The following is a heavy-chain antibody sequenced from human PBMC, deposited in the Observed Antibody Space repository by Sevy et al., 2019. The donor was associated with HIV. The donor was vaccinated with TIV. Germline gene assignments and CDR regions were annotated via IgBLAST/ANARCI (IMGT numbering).Heavy chain of an antibody. CDR1: GGSISSYY. D-gene: IGHD2-15*01. CDR3: AGGLIGYCRGSKCPPPGIEY. J-gene: IGHJ4*02. Sequence: SETLSLTCAVSGGSISSYYWSWIRQSAGEGLEWIGRIYANGSSNYNPSLNSRVTRSVDTSKNQLSLKLNSVTAADTAVYYGAGGLIGYCRGSKCPPPGIEYWGQGTLVTVSS. CDR2: IYANGSS. V-gene: IGHV4-4*07.